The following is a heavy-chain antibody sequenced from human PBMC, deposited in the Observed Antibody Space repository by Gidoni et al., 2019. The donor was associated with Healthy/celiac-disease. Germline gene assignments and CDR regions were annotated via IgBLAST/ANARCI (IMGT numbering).Heavy chain of an antibody. Sequence: EVQLLESGGGLVLPGVFLRLSCTASGFAFSTYAMSWVRQAPGKGLKWVSAISGSGGIPSYADSVKGRFTISRDNSKNTLYLQMNSLRAEDTAVYYCAKDGDFWSGYYEGTNYFDYWVQGTLVTVSS. CDR2: ISGSGGIP. CDR1: GFAFSTYA. J-gene: IGHJ4*02. D-gene: IGHD3-3*01. CDR3: AKDGDFWSGYYEGTNYFDY. V-gene: IGHV3-23*01.